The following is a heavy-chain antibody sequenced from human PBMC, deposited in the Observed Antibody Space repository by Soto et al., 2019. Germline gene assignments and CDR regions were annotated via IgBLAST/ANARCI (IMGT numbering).Heavy chain of an antibody. CDR2: ISGSGSNI. CDR3: VREVVVFGVIIPTPMDV. V-gene: IGHV3-48*03. CDR1: RITFSGYE. J-gene: IGHJ6*02. D-gene: IGHD3-22*01. Sequence: GGSLRLSSAASRITFSGYEMNCVRHAPRKGLEWVSYISGSGSNIYDADSVKGRFTISRDNVKDSLYLQMSSLRAEDTAVYYCVREVVVFGVIIPTPMDVWGQGTTVTVAS.